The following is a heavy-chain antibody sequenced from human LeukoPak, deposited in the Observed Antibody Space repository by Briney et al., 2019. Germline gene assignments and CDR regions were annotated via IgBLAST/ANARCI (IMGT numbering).Heavy chain of an antibody. CDR1: GFTLTSYS. Sequence: GGSLRLSCAASGFTLTSYSMTWVRQAPGKGLEWLSSISSGSSYIYYGDSVKGRFTISRDNTKNSLYLQMSSLTVEDTAMYFCARLTGRDYYYYYMDVWGQGTTVTVSS. D-gene: IGHD7-27*01. CDR3: ARLTGRDYYYYYMDV. V-gene: IGHV3-21*01. CDR2: ISSGSSYI. J-gene: IGHJ6*03.